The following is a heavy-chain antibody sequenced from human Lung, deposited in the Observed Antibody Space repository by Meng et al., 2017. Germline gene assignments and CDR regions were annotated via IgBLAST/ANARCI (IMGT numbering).Heavy chain of an antibody. CDR2: INTYNGKT. V-gene: IGHV1-18*01. CDR3: ATRGNPYLNC. Sequence: VKSGAEVKKPGASVKVSCEASGYTLSSDGFSWVRQAPGQGLEWLGWINTYNGKTDYAQKFQGRITMTTDTFTSTAYMELRNLRSDDTAVYYCATRGNPYLNCWGQGTLVTVSS. J-gene: IGHJ4*02. CDR1: GYTLSSDG.